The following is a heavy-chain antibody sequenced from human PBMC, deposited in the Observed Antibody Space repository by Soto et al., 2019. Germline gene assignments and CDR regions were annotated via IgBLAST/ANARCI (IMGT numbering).Heavy chain of an antibody. Sequence: PGVSLRLSCAASGFTFSSYAMHWVRQAPGKGLEWVAVISYDGSNKYYADSVKGRFTISRDNSKNTLYLQMNSLRAEDTDVYYCARDREDIVVVPAKVLVRYYYGMDVCGQGTTVTVSS. J-gene: IGHJ6*02. CDR3: ARDREDIVVVPAKVLVRYYYGMDV. V-gene: IGHV3-30-3*01. CDR2: ISYDGSNK. CDR1: GFTFSSYA. D-gene: IGHD2-2*01.